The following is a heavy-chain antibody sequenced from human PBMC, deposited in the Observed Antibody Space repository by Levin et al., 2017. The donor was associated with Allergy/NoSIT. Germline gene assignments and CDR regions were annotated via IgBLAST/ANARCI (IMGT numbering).Heavy chain of an antibody. Sequence: SGGSLRLSCAASGFTFDDYGMSWVRQAPGKGLEWVSGINWNGGSTGYADSVKGRFTISRDNAKNSLYLQMNSLRAEDTALYYCARERGVDTAMVGDAFDIWGQGTMVTVSS. J-gene: IGHJ3*02. CDR1: GFTFDDYG. CDR2: INWNGGST. D-gene: IGHD5-18*01. V-gene: IGHV3-20*04. CDR3: ARERGVDTAMVGDAFDI.